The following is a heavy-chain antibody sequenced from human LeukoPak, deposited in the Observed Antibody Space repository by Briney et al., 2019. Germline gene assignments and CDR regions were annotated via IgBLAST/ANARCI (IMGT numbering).Heavy chain of an antibody. Sequence: GGALRLSCAASGFTFSVYYMSWIRQAPGKGLEWVSYISSSGCNIYYADSVKGRFTISRDNAKNSLYLQMNSLRAEDTAVYYWARGHSVAVAGWFDSWGQGTLVTVSS. CDR2: ISSSGCNI. CDR3: ARGHSVAVAGWFDS. J-gene: IGHJ5*01. CDR1: GFTFSVYY. V-gene: IGHV3-11*01. D-gene: IGHD6-19*01.